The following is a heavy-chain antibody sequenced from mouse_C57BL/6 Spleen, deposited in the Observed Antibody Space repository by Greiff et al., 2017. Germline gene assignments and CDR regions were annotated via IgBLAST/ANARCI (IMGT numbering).Heavy chain of an antibody. V-gene: IGHV5-17*01. CDR2: ISSGSSTI. CDR1: GFTFSDYG. Sequence: EVQVVESGGGLVKPGGSLKLSCAASGFTFSDYGMHWVRQAPEKGLEWVAYISSGSSTIYYADTVKGRFTISRDNAKNTLFLQMTSLRSEDTAMYYCARRDYDYDGYARDYWGQGTSVTVSS. D-gene: IGHD2-4*01. J-gene: IGHJ4*01. CDR3: ARRDYDYDGYARDY.